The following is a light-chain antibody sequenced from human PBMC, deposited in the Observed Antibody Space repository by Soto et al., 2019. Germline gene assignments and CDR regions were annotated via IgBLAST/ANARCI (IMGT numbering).Light chain of an antibody. CDR3: QQRSNWLWT. J-gene: IGKJ1*01. CDR2: DAS. CDR1: QSVSSY. V-gene: IGKV3-11*01. Sequence: IVWTQSPATLSLSPGERATLSCRASQSVSSYLAWYQQKPGQAPRLLIYDASNRATGIPARFSGSGSGTDFSLPISSLEPEDLAIYYCQQRSNWLWTFGQGTKVEIK.